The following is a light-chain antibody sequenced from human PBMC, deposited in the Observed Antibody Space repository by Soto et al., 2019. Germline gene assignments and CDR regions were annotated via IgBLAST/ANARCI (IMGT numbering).Light chain of an antibody. V-gene: IGLV2-8*01. Sequence: QSALTQPPSASGSPGQSVTISCTGTSSDVGDYNYVSWYQQHPGKAPKLMIFEVTKRPSGVPDRFSGSRSGTSASLAIAGLQAEDEADYYCQSYDITLLGLIFGVGTKLPVL. CDR3: QSYDITLLGLI. CDR2: EVT. J-gene: IGLJ2*01. CDR1: SSDVGDYNY.